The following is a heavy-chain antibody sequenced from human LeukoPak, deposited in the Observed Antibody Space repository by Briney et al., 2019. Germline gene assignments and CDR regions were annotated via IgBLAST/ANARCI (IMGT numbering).Heavy chain of an antibody. D-gene: IGHD3-3*01. CDR2: ISSSSSYI. Sequence: GGSLRLSCAASGFTFSSYSMNWVRQAPGQGLEWVSSISSSSSYIYYADSVKGRFTISRDNAKNSLYLQMNSLRAEDTAVYYCANGGAYYDFWSGQYGGQGTLVTVSS. CDR3: ANGGAYYDFWSGQY. CDR1: GFTFSSYS. J-gene: IGHJ4*02. V-gene: IGHV3-21*04.